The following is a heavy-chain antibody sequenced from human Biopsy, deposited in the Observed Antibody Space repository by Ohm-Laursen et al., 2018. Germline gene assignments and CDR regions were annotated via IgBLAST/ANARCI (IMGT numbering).Heavy chain of an antibody. V-gene: IGHV3-74*01. CDR2: SNTDGSHT. J-gene: IGHJ5*01. CDR3: ARDASQGFDS. Sequence: GSLRLSCAASGFTFNNYWMHWVRQAPGKGLVWVSRSNTDGSHTNYADSVKGRFTTSTDNAKNTLYLYMSSLTVEDTAVYFCARDASQGFDSWGQGTQVTVSS. CDR1: GFTFNNYW.